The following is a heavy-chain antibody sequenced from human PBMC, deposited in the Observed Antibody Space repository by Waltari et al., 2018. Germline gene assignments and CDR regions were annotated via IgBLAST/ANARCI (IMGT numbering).Heavy chain of an antibody. CDR3: ASLGLSSSSWYPRFDY. J-gene: IGHJ4*02. V-gene: IGHV4-31*03. D-gene: IGHD6-13*01. Sequence: VQLQESGPGLVKPSQTLYLTCTVSGGSISRGGYYWSWIRMPPGKGLEWLRDLYYRGSTYYNPSLKSRVTISVDTSKNQFSLKLSSVTAADTAVYYCASLGLSSSSWYPRFDYWGQGTLVTVSS. CDR1: GGSISRGGYY. CDR2: LYYRGST.